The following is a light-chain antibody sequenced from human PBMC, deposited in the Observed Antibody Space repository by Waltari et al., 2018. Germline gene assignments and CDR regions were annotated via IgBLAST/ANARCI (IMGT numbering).Light chain of an antibody. Sequence: EIVLTQSPATLSLSPGERATLSSRASQSVRTCLAWYQQKPGQAPRLLIYDAATRATAIPARFSGSGSGTDFTLTISSLEPEDFAVYYCQLRSKWLRTFGQGTKVEV. V-gene: IGKV3-11*01. J-gene: IGKJ1*01. CDR2: DAA. CDR3: QLRSKWLRT. CDR1: QSVRTC.